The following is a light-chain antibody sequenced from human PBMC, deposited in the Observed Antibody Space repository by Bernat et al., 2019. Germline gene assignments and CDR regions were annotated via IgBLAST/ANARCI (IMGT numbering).Light chain of an antibody. Sequence: EKVMTQSPATLSVSPGERATLSCRASLSVSSNLAWYQQKPGQAPRLLIYGASTRATGIPVRFSGSGSGTQFTLTISSLQSEDFAVYYCQQYINWPLTFGGGTKVEIK. CDR1: LSVSSN. J-gene: IGKJ4*01. CDR2: GAS. CDR3: QQYINWPLT. V-gene: IGKV3-15*01.